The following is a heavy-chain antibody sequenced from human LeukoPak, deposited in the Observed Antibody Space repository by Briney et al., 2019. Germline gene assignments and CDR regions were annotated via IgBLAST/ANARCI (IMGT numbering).Heavy chain of an antibody. CDR1: GFTFSSYS. D-gene: IGHD3-10*01. J-gene: IGHJ3*02. Sequence: PGGSLRLSCAASGFTFSSYSMHWVRQAPGKGLEWVAGISCDGSNKYYADSVKGRFTISRDNSKNTLYLQMNSLRAEDTAVYYCAKVRILWFGELSGRAFDIWGQGTMVTVSS. CDR2: ISCDGSNK. V-gene: IGHV3-30-3*01. CDR3: AKVRILWFGELSGRAFDI.